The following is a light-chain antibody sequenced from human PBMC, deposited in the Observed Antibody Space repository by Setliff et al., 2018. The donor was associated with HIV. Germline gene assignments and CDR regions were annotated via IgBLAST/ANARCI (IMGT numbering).Light chain of an antibody. CDR1: SSDVGGYSY. CDR2: EVR. CDR3: SSYAITNTLP. Sequence: LTRPASVSGSPGQSITISCTGTSSDVGGYSYVSWYQQHPGKAPKLIIYEVRNRPSGVSNRFSGSKSGNTASLTISGLQAEDEADYYCSSYAITNTLPFGTGTKVTVL. V-gene: IGLV2-14*01. J-gene: IGLJ1*01.